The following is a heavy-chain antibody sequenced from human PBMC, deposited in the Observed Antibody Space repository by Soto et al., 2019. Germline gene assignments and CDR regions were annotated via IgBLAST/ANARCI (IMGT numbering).Heavy chain of an antibody. CDR1: GFTFSDYA. J-gene: IGHJ4*02. D-gene: IGHD6-19*01. CDR3: AKGGRQWLVTSDFNY. Sequence: VQLVESGEGVVQPGRSLRLCCAASGFTFSDYAMHWVRQAPGKGLEWVAVVSHDGRNTHYADSVKGRFTISRDSSKNTVSLEMTSLRAEDTAAYYCAKGGRQWLVTSDFNYWGQGALVTVSS. V-gene: IGHV3-30*18. CDR2: VSHDGRNT.